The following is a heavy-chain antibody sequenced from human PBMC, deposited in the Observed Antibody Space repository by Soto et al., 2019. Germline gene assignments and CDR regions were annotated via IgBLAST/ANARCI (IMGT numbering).Heavy chain of an antibody. Sequence: SETLSLTCTVSSGSINTFYWSWVRQPAGKGLEWIGRIFSSGSTSFNPSLESRVAMSVDTSKNHFSLNLSSVTAADMAVYYCAREGSYSAYNFAHGIQLWSFDFWGQGALVTVSS. CDR1: SGSINTFY. CDR3: AREGSYSAYNFAHGIQLWSFDF. CDR2: IFSSGST. J-gene: IGHJ4*02. V-gene: IGHV4-4*07. D-gene: IGHD5-12*01.